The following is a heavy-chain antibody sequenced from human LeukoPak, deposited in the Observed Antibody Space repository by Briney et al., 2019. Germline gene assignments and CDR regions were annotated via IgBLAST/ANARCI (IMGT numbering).Heavy chain of an antibody. Sequence: GGSLRLSCAASGFTVSSNYMSWVRQAPGKGLEWVAVMSYDGSDIHYADSVKGRFTISRDNSKNTLYLQMNSLRAEDTAVYYCARANGYSSGWFDYWGQGTLVTVSS. CDR2: MSYDGSDI. CDR3: ARANGYSSGWFDY. V-gene: IGHV3-30*03. J-gene: IGHJ4*02. CDR1: GFTVSSNY. D-gene: IGHD6-19*01.